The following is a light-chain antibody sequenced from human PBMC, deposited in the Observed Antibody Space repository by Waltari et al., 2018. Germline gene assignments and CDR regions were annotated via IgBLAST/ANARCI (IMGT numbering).Light chain of an antibody. V-gene: IGLV3-25*03. CDR3: QSTDSSGTYV. J-gene: IGLJ1*01. CDR2: KDT. CDR1: ALPSQY. Sequence: SFELTQPPSMSVSPGQTARITCSGDALPSQYVYWYQQRPGQAPILIIVKDTERPSGIPERFSGSTSGTTVTLTISGVQAEDEADYYCQSTDSSGTYVFGTGTKVTVL.